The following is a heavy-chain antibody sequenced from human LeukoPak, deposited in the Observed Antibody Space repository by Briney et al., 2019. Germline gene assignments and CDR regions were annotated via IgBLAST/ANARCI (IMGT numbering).Heavy chain of an antibody. CDR3: AKDQAAATFDY. D-gene: IGHD6-13*01. J-gene: IGHJ4*02. CDR1: GFTFSSYG. V-gene: IGHV3-30*18. Sequence: PGRSLRLSCAASGFTFSSYGMHWVRQAPGKGLEWVAVISYDGSNKYYADSVKGRFTISRDNSKNTLYLQMNSLRAEDTAVYYCAKDQAAATFDYWGRGTLVTVSS. CDR2: ISYDGSNK.